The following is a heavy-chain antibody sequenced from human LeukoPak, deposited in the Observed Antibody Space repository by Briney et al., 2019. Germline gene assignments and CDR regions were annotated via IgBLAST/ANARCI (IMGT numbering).Heavy chain of an antibody. CDR2: IYYSGST. CDR1: GGSISSGGYY. CDR3: ARITYGDNHFDI. V-gene: IGHV4-31*03. J-gene: IGHJ3*02. Sequence: SETLSLTCTVSGGSISSGGYYWSWIRQHPGKGLEWIGYIYYSGSTYYIPSLKSRVTISVDTSKNQFSLKLSSVTAADTAVYYCARITYGDNHFDIWGQGTMVTVSS. D-gene: IGHD4-23*01.